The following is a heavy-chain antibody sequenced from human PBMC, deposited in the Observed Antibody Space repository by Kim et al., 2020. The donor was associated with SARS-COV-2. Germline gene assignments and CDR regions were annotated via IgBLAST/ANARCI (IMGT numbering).Heavy chain of an antibody. CDR3: ARDLRQWLVEYGMDV. CDR2: ISAYNGNT. Sequence: ASVKVSCKASGYTFTSYGISWVRQAPGQGLEWMGWISAYNGNTNYAQKLQGRVTMTTDTSTSTAYMELRSLRSDDTAVYYCARDLRQWLVEYGMDVWGQGTTVTVSS. J-gene: IGHJ6*02. V-gene: IGHV1-18*01. D-gene: IGHD6-19*01. CDR1: GYTFTSYG.